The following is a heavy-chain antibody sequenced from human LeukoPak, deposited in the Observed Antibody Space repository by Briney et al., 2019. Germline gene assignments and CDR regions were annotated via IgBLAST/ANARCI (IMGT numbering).Heavy chain of an antibody. J-gene: IGHJ4*02. V-gene: IGHV4-31*02. CDR3: ARGRANNPFDY. CDR2: IYYSGST. CDR1: GFTFSSFA. Sequence: LRLSCAASGFTFSSFAMSWIRQHPGKGLEWIGYIYYSGSTYYNPSLKSRVTISVDTSKNHFSLKLSSVTAADTAVYYCARGRANNPFDYWGQGTLVTVSS. D-gene: IGHD1-14*01.